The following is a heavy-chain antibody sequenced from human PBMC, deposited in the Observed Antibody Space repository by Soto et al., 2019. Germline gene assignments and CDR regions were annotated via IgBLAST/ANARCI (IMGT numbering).Heavy chain of an antibody. CDR3: AADPSTAAPYYYYGMDV. J-gene: IGHJ6*02. Sequence: QMQLVQSGPEVKKPGTSVKVSCKASGFTFTSSAVQWVRQARGQRLEWIGWIVVGSGNTNYAQKFQERVTITRDMSTSTAYMELSSLRSEDTAVYYCAADPSTAAPYYYYGMDVWGQGTTVTVSS. V-gene: IGHV1-58*01. CDR1: GFTFTSSA. D-gene: IGHD2-2*01. CDR2: IVVGSGNT.